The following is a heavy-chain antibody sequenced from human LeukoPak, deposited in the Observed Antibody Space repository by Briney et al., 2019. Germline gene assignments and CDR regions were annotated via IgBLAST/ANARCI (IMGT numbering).Heavy chain of an antibody. CDR3: ARDGLRAYSSGWYGFDY. J-gene: IGHJ4*02. CDR2: ISYDGSNK. V-gene: IGHV3-30*04. Sequence: PGRSLRLSCAASGFTFSSYAMHWVRQAPGKGLEWVAVISYDGSNKYYADSVKGRFTIPRDNSKNTLYLQMNSLRAEDTAVYYCARDGLRAYSSGWYGFDYWGQGTLVTVSS. D-gene: IGHD6-19*01. CDR1: GFTFSSYA.